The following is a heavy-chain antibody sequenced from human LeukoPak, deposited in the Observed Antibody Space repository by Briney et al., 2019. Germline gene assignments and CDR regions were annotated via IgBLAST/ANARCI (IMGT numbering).Heavy chain of an antibody. CDR3: ARDHSSGYYVGGAFDI. CDR1: GLTFSSYW. D-gene: IGHD3-22*01. J-gene: IGHJ3*02. CDR2: IKQDGSEK. Sequence: GGSLRLSCAASGLTFSSYWMSWVRQAPGKGLEWVANIKQDGSEKYYVDSVKSRFAIARDKSKNTLDLQMASLRAEDTAVYYCARDHSSGYYVGGAFDIWGQGTMVTVSS. V-gene: IGHV3-7*03.